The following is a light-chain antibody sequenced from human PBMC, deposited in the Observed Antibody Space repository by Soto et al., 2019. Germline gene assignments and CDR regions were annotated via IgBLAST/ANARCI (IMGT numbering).Light chain of an antibody. CDR3: QQRSDWPLT. V-gene: IGKV3-11*01. J-gene: IGKJ4*01. CDR2: DAS. CDR1: QSVSHF. Sequence: EIVLTQSPATLSLSPGEGATLSCRASQSVSHFLVWYQQKPGQPPRLLIYDASNRATGIPARFSGSGSGTDFTLTISSLESEDFAVYYCQQRSDWPLTFGGGTKVEIK.